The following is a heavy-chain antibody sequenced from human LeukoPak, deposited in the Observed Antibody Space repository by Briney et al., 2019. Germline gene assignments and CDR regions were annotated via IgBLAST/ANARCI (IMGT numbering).Heavy chain of an antibody. D-gene: IGHD4-17*01. Sequence: GGSLRLSCAASGFTFDDYAMHWVRQAPGKGLEWVSGISWNSGSIGYADSVKGRFTISRDNAKNSLYLQMNSLRAEDTAVYYCARMVNYGGNSYYYYGMDVWGQGTTVTVSS. J-gene: IGHJ6*02. V-gene: IGHV3-9*01. CDR1: GFTFDDYA. CDR3: ARMVNYGGNSYYYYGMDV. CDR2: ISWNSGSI.